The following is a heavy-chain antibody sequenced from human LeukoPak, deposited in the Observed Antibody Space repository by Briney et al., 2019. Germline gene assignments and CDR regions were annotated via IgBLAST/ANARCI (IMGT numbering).Heavy chain of an antibody. CDR2: IYYSGST. D-gene: IGHD5-18*01. CDR1: GVSISSSSYY. J-gene: IGHJ4*02. Sequence: SETLSLTCTVSGVSISSSSYYWGWIRQPPGKGLEWIGYIYYSGSTNYNPSLKSRVTISVDTSKNQFSLKLSSVTAADTAVYYCARDRGGYTYSHDYWGQGTLVTVSS. CDR3: ARDRGGYTYSHDY. V-gene: IGHV4-61*01.